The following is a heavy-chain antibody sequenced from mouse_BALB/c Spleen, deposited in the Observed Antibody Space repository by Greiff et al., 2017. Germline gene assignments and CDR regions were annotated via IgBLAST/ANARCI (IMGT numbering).Heavy chain of an antibody. V-gene: IGHV5-6-5*01. D-gene: IGHD1-1*01. CDR1: GFTFSSYA. Sequence: EVKVVESGGGLVKPGGSLKLSCAASGFTFSSYAMSWVRQTPEKRLEWVASISSGGSTYYPDSVKGRFTISRDNARNILYLQMSSLRSEDTAMYYCAREGVITTSYYAMDYWGQGTSVTVSS. J-gene: IGHJ4*01. CDR3: AREGVITTSYYAMDY. CDR2: ISSGGST.